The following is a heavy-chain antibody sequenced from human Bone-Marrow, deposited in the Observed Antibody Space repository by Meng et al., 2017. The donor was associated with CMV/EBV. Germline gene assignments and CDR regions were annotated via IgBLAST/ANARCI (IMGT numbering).Heavy chain of an antibody. V-gene: IGHV3-64*02. CDR1: GFTFSSYA. D-gene: IGHD1-26*01. J-gene: IGHJ6*01. CDR2: ISSNGGST. Sequence: GESLKISCAASGFTFSSYAMHWVRQAPGKGLEYVSAISSNGGSTYYADSVKGRFTISRDNSKNTLYLQMGSLRAEDMAVYYCASSGSSLSRGGMDVWGQGNTVTGSS. CDR3: ASSGSSLSRGGMDV.